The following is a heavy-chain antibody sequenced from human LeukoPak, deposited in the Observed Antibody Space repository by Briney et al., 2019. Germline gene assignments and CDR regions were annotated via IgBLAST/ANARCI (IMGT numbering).Heavy chain of an antibody. CDR2: ISGSGAYT. J-gene: IGHJ4*02. V-gene: IGHV3-23*01. CDR1: GFTFSSFA. CDR3: SKMKMVVVPPFDY. Sequence: GGPLRLSCAASGFTFSSFAMSWVRQAPGKGLEWVSAISGSGAYTYYADSVKGRFTISRDNSKNTLYLQMNSLRAEDTAVYYCSKMKMVVVPPFDYWGQGTLVTVSS. D-gene: IGHD2-15*01.